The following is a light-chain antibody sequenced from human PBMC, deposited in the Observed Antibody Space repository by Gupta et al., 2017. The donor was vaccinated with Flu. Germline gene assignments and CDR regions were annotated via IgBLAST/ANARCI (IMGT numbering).Light chain of an antibody. J-gene: IGKJ1*01. Sequence: PSPLLASVGDRVTITCRASQSISSWLAWYQQKPGKAPKLLIYKASSLETGVPSRFGGSGSGTEFTLTISSLQPDDFATYYCQQYNSYSWTFGQGTKVEIK. CDR1: QSISSW. CDR2: KAS. V-gene: IGKV1-5*03. CDR3: QQYNSYSWT.